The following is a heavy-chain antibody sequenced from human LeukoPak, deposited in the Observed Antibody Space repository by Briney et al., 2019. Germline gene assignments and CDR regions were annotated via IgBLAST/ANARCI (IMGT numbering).Heavy chain of an antibody. J-gene: IGHJ4*02. CDR2: ITDSSTST. Sequence: GGSLRLSCVASGFNVNDNYMRWVRQAPGKGLEWVSAITDSSTSTYYADSVKGRFTISRHNSKNTLYLQMNSLRAEDTAVYYCAKGSSSSRPYYFDYWGQGTLVTVSS. V-gene: IGHV3-23*01. D-gene: IGHD6-13*01. CDR1: GFNVNDNY. CDR3: AKGSSSSRPYYFDY.